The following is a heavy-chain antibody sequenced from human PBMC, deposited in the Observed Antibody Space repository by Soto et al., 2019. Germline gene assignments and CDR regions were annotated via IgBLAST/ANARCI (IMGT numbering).Heavy chain of an antibody. Sequence: GGSLRLSCAASGFTFSIYWMSWVRQAPGKGLEWVANIKQDGSEKYYVDSVKGRFTISRDNAKNSLYLQMNSLRAEDTAVYYCARSGGSSSAGAFDYWGQGTLVTVSS. CDR2: IKQDGSEK. CDR1: GFTFSIYW. D-gene: IGHD2-15*01. J-gene: IGHJ4*02. V-gene: IGHV3-7*01. CDR3: ARSGGSSSAGAFDY.